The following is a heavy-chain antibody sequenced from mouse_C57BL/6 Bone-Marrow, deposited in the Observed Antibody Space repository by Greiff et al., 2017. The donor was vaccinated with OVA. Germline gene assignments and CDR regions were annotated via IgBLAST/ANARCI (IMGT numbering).Heavy chain of an antibody. D-gene: IGHD4-1*01. CDR2: ISYDGSN. V-gene: IGHV3-6*01. Sequence: EVKLQESGPGLVKPSQSLSLTCSVTGYSITSGYYWNWIRQFPGNKLEWMGYISYDGSNNYNPSLKNRISITRDTSKNQFFLKLNSVTTEDTATYYCARGTGPYWGQGTLVTVSA. CDR3: ARGTGPY. CDR1: GYSITSGYY. J-gene: IGHJ3*01.